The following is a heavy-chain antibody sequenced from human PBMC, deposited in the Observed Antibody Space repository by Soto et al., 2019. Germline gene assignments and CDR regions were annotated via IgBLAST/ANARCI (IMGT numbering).Heavy chain of an antibody. V-gene: IGHV3-30-3*01. CDR3: ARDGGRNGYNELPRGYFDY. CDR2: ISYDGSNK. J-gene: IGHJ4*02. D-gene: IGHD5-12*01. Sequence: QVQLVESGGGVVQPGRSLRLSCAASGFTFSSYATHWVRQAPGKGLEWVAVISYDGSNKYYADSVKGRFTISRDNSKNTLYLQMNSLRAEDTAVYYCARDGGRNGYNELPRGYFDYWGQGTLVTVSS. CDR1: GFTFSSYA.